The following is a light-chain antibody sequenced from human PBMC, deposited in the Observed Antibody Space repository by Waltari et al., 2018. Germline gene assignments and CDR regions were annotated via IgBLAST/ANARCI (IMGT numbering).Light chain of an antibody. CDR3: QQSDSLPLT. Sequence: DIVMTQSPDSLAVSLGERATINCKSSQRVLNSSNNKNYLAWYQQKPGRPPKLLIYWASTRESGVPDRFSGSGSGTDFTLTISSLQAEDFATYYCQQSDSLPLTFGGGTKVEIK. CDR2: WAS. J-gene: IGKJ4*01. CDR1: QRVLNSSNNKNY. V-gene: IGKV4-1*01.